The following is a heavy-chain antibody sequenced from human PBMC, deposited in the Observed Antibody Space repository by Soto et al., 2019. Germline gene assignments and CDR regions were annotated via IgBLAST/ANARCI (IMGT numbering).Heavy chain of an antibody. V-gene: IGHV3-23*01. CDR3: AKATGYSSSWYDY. J-gene: IGHJ4*02. CDR1: GFSFSRHA. D-gene: IGHD6-13*01. CDR2: ISGSDGST. Sequence: GGSLRLSCAASGFSFSRHAMNWVRQAPGKGLEWISAISGSDGSTYCADSVKGRFTISRDNSKNTLFLQMNSLGAEDTAVYYCAKATGYSSSWYDYWGQGTLVTVSS.